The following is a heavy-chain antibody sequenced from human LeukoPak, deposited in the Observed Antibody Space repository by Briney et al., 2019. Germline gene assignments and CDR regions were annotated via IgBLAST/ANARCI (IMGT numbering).Heavy chain of an antibody. CDR2: IRYDGSNK. CDR1: GFTFSSYG. V-gene: IGHV3-30*02. J-gene: IGHJ4*02. D-gene: IGHD4-17*01. Sequence: GGSLRLSCAASGFTFSSYGMHWVRQAPGKGLEWVAFIRYDGSNKYYADSVKGRFTISRDNSKNTLYLQMNSLRAEDTAVYYCARAYGDYGDYGLDYWGPGTLVTVSS. CDR3: ARAYGDYGDYGLDY.